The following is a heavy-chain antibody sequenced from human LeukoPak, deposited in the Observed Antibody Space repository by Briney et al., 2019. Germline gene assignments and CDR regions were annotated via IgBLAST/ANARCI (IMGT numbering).Heavy chain of an antibody. V-gene: IGHV3-49*03. CDR1: GFTFGDYL. J-gene: IGHJ4*02. CDR2: ISGGTT. CDR3: SRGSGWLSVY. Sequence: GGSLRLSCTASGFTFGDYLMSRFRQAPGKGLEWIGFISGGTTEYAASVKGRFTISRDDFTSIAYLQMNSLTTEDTAVYYCSRGSGWLSVYWGQGTLVTVSS. D-gene: IGHD6-19*01.